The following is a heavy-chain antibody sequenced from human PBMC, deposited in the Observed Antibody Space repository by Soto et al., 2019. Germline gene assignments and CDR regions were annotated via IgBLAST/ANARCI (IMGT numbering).Heavy chain of an antibody. CDR1: GFTFSNYG. Sequence: QVQLVESGGGVVQPGRSLRLSCAASGFTFSNYGMHWVRQAPGKGLEWVALISYDGHTTYYADSVKGRFTISRDNSKTTRYLQINTRRGDDTAVFYCAKAGVIGRHRDAFDVGGKGKMVTVSS. CDR3: AKAGVIGRHRDAFDV. CDR2: ISYDGHTT. V-gene: IGHV3-30*18. J-gene: IGHJ3*01. D-gene: IGHD3-22*01.